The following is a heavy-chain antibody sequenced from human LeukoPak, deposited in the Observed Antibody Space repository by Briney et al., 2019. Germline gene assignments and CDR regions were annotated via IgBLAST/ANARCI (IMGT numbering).Heavy chain of an antibody. J-gene: IGHJ3*02. CDR3: ALPYFSESSGLDAFDM. Sequence: GGSVRLSCAASGFTFSCYSINWLRQAPGEGRVWVSYISSSRSTVYYADSVRGRFTISRDNAKNSLYLQMNSLRAEDTAIYYCALPYFSESSGLDAFDMWGEGTMVTVYS. V-gene: IGHV3-48*01. D-gene: IGHD3-22*01. CDR1: GFTFSCYS. CDR2: ISSSRSTV.